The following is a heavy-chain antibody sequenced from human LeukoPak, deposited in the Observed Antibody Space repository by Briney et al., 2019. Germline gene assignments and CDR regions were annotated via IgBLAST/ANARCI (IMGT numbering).Heavy chain of an antibody. J-gene: IGHJ4*02. CDR3: AVSSGWYSGGYYFDY. Sequence: SETLSLTCTVSNGSISSYYWSWIRQPPGQGLEWIGEINHSGSTNYNPSLKSRVTISVDTSKNQFSLKLSSVTAADTAVYYCAVSSGWYSGGYYFDYWGQGTLVTVSS. V-gene: IGHV4-34*01. CDR2: INHSGST. CDR1: NGSISSYY. D-gene: IGHD6-19*01.